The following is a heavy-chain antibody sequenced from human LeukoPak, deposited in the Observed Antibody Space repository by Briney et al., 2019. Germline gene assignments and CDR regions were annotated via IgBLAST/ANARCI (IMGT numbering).Heavy chain of an antibody. J-gene: IGHJ4*02. CDR3: AREESSGLLDY. V-gene: IGHV1-18*01. Sequence: ASVKVSCKASGYTFTSYGISWVRQAPGQGLEWMGWISAYNGNTNYAQKLQGRVTMTTDTSTSTAYMQLRSLRSDDTAGYYCAREESSGLLDYWGQGTLVTVSS. CDR2: ISAYNGNT. D-gene: IGHD2-21*02. CDR1: GYTFTSYG.